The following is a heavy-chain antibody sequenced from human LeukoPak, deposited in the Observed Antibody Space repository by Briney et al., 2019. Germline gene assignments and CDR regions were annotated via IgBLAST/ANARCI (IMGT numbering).Heavy chain of an antibody. CDR1: GYTFTGYY. D-gene: IGHD6-6*01. CDR3: ARDRPYYSSSSGLVDY. V-gene: IGHV1-2*02. J-gene: IGHJ4*02. CDR2: INPNSGGT. Sequence: ASVKVSCKASGYTFTGYYIHWVRQAPGQGLEGMGWINPNSGGTNYAQKFEGRVTMTRDTSISTAYMELSRLRSDDTAVYYCARDRPYYSSSSGLVDYWGQGTLVTVSS.